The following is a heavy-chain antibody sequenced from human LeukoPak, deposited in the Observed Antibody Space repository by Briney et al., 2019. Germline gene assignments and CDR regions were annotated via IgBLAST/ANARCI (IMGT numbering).Heavy chain of an antibody. CDR2: IKQDGSEK. Sequence: GGSLRLSCAASGFAFSHYWMSWVRQAPGKGLEWVANIKQDGSEKYYVDSVKGRFTISRDNAKNSLYLQMNSLRAEDTAVYYCARFIVVVPAAIDAFDIWGQGTMVTVSS. D-gene: IGHD2-2*02. CDR1: GFAFSHYW. J-gene: IGHJ3*02. V-gene: IGHV3-7*01. CDR3: ARFIVVVPAAIDAFDI.